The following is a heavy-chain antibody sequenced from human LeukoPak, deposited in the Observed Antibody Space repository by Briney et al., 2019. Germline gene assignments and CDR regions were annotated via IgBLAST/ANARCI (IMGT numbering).Heavy chain of an antibody. CDR1: GGSISSYY. D-gene: IGHD1-26*01. CDR3: ARVAGYSGSYYYYYMDV. Sequence: SETLSLTCTVSGGSISSYYWSWIRQPPGKGLEWIGYIYYSGSTNYNPSLKSRVTIALDTSKNQFSLKLSSLTAADTAVYYCARVAGYSGSYYYYYMDVWGKGTTVTVSS. V-gene: IGHV4-59*08. J-gene: IGHJ6*03. CDR2: IYYSGST.